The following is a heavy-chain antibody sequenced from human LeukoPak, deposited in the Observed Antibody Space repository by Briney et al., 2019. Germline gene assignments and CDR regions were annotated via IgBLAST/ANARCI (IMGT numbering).Heavy chain of an antibody. Sequence: GASVTVSCTASGYTFTSYGISRVRQAPGQGLEWMGWINPNSGGTNYAQKFQGRVTMTRDTSISTAYMELSRLRSDDTAVYYCARDLDNWLDPWGQGTLVTVSS. CDR2: INPNSGGT. V-gene: IGHV1-2*02. CDR3: ARDLDNWLDP. CDR1: GYTFTSYG. J-gene: IGHJ5*02.